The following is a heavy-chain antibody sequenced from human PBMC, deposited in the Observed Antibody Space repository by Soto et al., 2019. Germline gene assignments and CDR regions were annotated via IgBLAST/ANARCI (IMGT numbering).Heavy chain of an antibody. CDR3: TTEFFLHGDFDY. V-gene: IGHV3-15*07. CDR1: GFTFSNAW. CDR2: IKSKTGGGTT. J-gene: IGHJ4*02. D-gene: IGHD4-17*01. Sequence: EVQLVESGGGLVKPGGSLRLSCAASGFTFSNAWMNWVRQAPGKGLEWVGRIKSKTGGGTTDYAAPVKGRFTISRDDSKNTLYLQMNSLKTEDTAVYYCTTEFFLHGDFDYWGQGTLVTVSS.